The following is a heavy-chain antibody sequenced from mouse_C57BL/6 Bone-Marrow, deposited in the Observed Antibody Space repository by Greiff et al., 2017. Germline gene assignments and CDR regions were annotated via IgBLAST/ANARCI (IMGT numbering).Heavy chain of an antibody. CDR3: ARGLYSQKDY. V-gene: IGHV5-17*01. CDR2: ISSGSSTI. CDR1: GFTFSDYG. Sequence: EVKLVESGGGLVKPGGSLKLSCAASGFTFSDYGMHWVRQAPEKGLEWVAYISSGSSTIYYADTVKGRFTISRDNAKNTLFLQMTSLRSEDTAMCYCARGLYSQKDYWGQGTTLTVSS. J-gene: IGHJ2*01. D-gene: IGHD2-12*01.